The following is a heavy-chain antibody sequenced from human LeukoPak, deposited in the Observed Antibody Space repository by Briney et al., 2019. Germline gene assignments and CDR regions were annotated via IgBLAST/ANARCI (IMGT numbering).Heavy chain of an antibody. J-gene: IGHJ4*02. D-gene: IGHD3-10*01. V-gene: IGHV1-2*02. CDR1: GYTFTGYY. CDR2: INPNSGGT. Sequence: ASVKVSCKASGYTFTGYYMHWVRQAPGQGLEWMGWINPNSGGTNYAQKFQGRVTMTRDTSISTAYMELSRLRSDDTAVYYCARDLSITMVRGVDPLDYWGQGTLVTVSS. CDR3: ARDLSITMVRGVDPLDY.